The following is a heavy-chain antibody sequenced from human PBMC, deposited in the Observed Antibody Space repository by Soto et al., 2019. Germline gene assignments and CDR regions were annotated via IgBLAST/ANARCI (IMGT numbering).Heavy chain of an antibody. Sequence: SVKVSCKASGGTFSSYGISWVRQAPGQGLEWMGRIIPILGIANYAQKFQGRVTITADKSTSTAYMELSSLRSEDTAVYYCARLLYYDSSGYHVDYWGQGTLVTVSS. CDR1: GGTFSSYG. D-gene: IGHD3-22*01. V-gene: IGHV1-69*04. CDR3: ARLLYYDSSGYHVDY. J-gene: IGHJ4*02. CDR2: IIPILGIA.